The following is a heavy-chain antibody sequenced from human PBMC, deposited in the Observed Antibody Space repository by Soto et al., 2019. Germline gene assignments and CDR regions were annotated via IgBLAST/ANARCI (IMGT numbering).Heavy chain of an antibody. CDR3: ARAPTYDSSGYYPDN. V-gene: IGHV3-11*01. Sequence: QVQLVESGGGLVKPGGSLRLSCAASGFTFSDYYMSWIRQAPGKGLEWISYISSGGIPIDYADPVRGRSTISRDNAKNSLYLQMNSLRAEDTAVYYCARAPTYDSSGYYPDNWGQGTLVTVSS. D-gene: IGHD3-22*01. CDR1: GFTFSDYY. CDR2: ISSGGIPI. J-gene: IGHJ4*02.